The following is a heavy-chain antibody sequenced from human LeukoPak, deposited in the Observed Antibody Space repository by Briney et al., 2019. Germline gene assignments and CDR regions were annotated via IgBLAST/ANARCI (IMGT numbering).Heavy chain of an antibody. J-gene: IGHJ4*02. CDR1: GYTFTGYY. D-gene: IGHD3-10*01. Sequence: ASVKVSCKASGYTFTGYYMHWVRQAPGQGLEWMGWINPNSGGTNYAQKFQGRVTMTRDTSISTAYMELSRLRSDDTAVYYCGRDRPLLWFGELHVGNFDYWGQGTLVTVSS. V-gene: IGHV1-2*02. CDR2: INPNSGGT. CDR3: GRDRPLLWFGELHVGNFDY.